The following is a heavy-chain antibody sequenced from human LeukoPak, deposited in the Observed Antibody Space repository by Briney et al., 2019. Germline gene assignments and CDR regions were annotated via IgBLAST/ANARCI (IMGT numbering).Heavy chain of an antibody. D-gene: IGHD3-10*01. Sequence: PGVSLRLSCAASGFTFSDYYMSWIRQAPWKGLEWVSYISSSSSYTNYADSVKGRFTISRDNAKNSLYLQMNSLRAEDTAVYYCARAARYYGSGFDAFDIWGQGTMVTVSS. V-gene: IGHV3-11*05. J-gene: IGHJ3*02. CDR1: GFTFSDYY. CDR3: ARAARYYGSGFDAFDI. CDR2: ISSSSSYT.